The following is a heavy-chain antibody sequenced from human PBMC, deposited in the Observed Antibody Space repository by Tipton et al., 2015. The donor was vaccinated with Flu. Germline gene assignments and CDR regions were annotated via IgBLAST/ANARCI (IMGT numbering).Heavy chain of an antibody. V-gene: IGHV4-31*03. D-gene: IGHD3-22*01. CDR2: MYNSGTT. CDR3: AKTYFDSSDSPDRFDP. J-gene: IGHJ5*02. Sequence: TLSLTCTVSGGSISSGGSYWSWIRQHPGKGLEWIGYMYNSGTTYYNPSLKSRVTISVDTSRNQFSLKLSSVTAADTAVYYCAKTYFDSSDSPDRFDPWGQGTLVTVSS. CDR1: GGSISSGGSY.